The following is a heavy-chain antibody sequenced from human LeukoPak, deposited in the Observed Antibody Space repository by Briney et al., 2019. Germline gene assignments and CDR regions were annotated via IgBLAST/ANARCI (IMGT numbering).Heavy chain of an antibody. CDR3: ARGRGTFGSGWYGGYYYGMDV. CDR1: GGSISSGDYY. CDR2: IYYSGST. Sequence: PSETLSLTCTVSGGSISSGDYYWSWIRQPPGKGLEWIGHIYYSGSTYYNPSLKSRVTISVDMSKNQFSLKLSSVTAADTAVYYCARGRGTFGSGWYGGYYYGMDVWGQGTTVTVSS. V-gene: IGHV4-30-4*01. D-gene: IGHD6-19*01. J-gene: IGHJ6*02.